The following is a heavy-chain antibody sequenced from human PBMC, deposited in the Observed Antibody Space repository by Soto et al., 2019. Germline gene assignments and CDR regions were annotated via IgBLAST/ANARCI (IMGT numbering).Heavy chain of an antibody. J-gene: IGHJ4*02. D-gene: IGHD6-13*01. Sequence: PSETLSLTCAVYGESFSGYYWSWIRQPPGKGLEWIGEINHSGSTNYNPSLKSRVTISVDTSKNQFSLKLSSVTAADTAVYYCARGDSSSWQYYFDYWGQGTLVTVSS. CDR1: GESFSGYY. CDR3: ARGDSSSWQYYFDY. CDR2: INHSGST. V-gene: IGHV4-34*01.